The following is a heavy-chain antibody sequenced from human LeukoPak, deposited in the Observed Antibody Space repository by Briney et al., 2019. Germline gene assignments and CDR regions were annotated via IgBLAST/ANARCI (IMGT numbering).Heavy chain of an antibody. Sequence: GGSLRLSCAASGFTVSSNYMSWVRQAPGKGLDWVSVIYIGGSTYYADSVKGRFTISRDNSKNTLYLQMNSLRAEDTAVYYCARDAYYYDSSGPHDYWGQGTLVTVSS. CDR2: IYIGGST. D-gene: IGHD3-22*01. CDR1: GFTVSSNY. V-gene: IGHV3-66*01. J-gene: IGHJ4*02. CDR3: ARDAYYYDSSGPHDY.